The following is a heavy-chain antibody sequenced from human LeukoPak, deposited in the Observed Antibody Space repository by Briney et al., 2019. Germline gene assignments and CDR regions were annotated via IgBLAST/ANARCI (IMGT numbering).Heavy chain of an antibody. CDR2: INPNSGGT. Sequence: ASVKVSCKASGGTFNNYAINWVRQAPGQGLEWMGWINPNSGGTNYAQKFQGRVTMTRDTSISTAYMELSRLRSDDTAVYYCARASINWFDPWGQGTLVTVSS. D-gene: IGHD3-3*02. J-gene: IGHJ5*02. CDR1: GGTFNNYA. CDR3: ARASINWFDP. V-gene: IGHV1-2*02.